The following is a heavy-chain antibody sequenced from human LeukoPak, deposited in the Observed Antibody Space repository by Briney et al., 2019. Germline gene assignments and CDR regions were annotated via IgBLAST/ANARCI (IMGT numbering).Heavy chain of an antibody. CDR1: GASISTYY. Sequence: SETLSLTCTVSGASISTYYWNWIRQPPGKGLEWIGYIYYTGSTNYNPSLKSRVTISVDMSKNQFSLKLSSVTAADTAVYYCARRAVVRGMDVWGQGTTVTVSS. J-gene: IGHJ6*02. D-gene: IGHD3-10*01. V-gene: IGHV4-59*08. CDR3: ARRAVVRGMDV. CDR2: IYYTGST.